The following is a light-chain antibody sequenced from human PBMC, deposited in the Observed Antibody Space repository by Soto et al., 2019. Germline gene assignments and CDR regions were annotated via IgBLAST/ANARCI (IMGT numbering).Light chain of an antibody. J-gene: IGLJ1*01. Sequence: QSVLTQPASVSGSPGQSITISCTGTSSDVGGYNYVSWYQQHPGKAPKLMIYDVSNRPSGVSNRFSGSKSGNTASLTISGLQAEDEADYYCSSYTSSSFLPFGTGTKVTXL. V-gene: IGLV2-14*01. CDR2: DVS. CDR3: SSYTSSSFLP. CDR1: SSDVGGYNY.